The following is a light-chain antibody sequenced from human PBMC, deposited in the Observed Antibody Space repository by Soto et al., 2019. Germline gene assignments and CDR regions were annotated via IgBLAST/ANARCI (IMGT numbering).Light chain of an antibody. J-gene: IGLJ1*01. CDR1: SPNIGPGYD. Sequence: QSVLTQPPSVSGAPGQRVTISCTGSSPNIGPGYDVHWNQQLPGTAPKLLTYGNSNRPSGVPDRFSGSKSGTSASLAITGLQAEDEADYYCQSYDSSLSGLVFGTGTKLTVL. V-gene: IGLV1-40*01. CDR2: GNS. CDR3: QSYDSSLSGLV.